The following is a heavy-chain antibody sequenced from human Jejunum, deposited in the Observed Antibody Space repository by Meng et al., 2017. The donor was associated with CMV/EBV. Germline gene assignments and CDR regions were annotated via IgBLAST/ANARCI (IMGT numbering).Heavy chain of an antibody. CDR2: IYYDGTT. J-gene: IGHJ4*02. CDR3: ARALQVGVAGRGASGY. D-gene: IGHD1-26*01. V-gene: IGHV4-39*01. CDR1: RYY. Sequence: RYYWDWIRHPPGKGLEWIGTIYYDGTTYYNPSLKSRVTISVDSSKNQFSLSLTSVTAADTAVYYCARALQVGVAGRGASGYWGQGSLVTVSS.